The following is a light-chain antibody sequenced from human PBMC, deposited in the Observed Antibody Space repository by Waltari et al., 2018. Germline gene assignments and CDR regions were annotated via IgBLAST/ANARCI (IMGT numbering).Light chain of an antibody. CDR2: AAS. J-gene: IGKJ4*01. V-gene: IGKV1-9*01. CDR3: LQLNSYPLT. CDR1: QGISNY. Sequence: DIQLTQSPSFLSASVGDRVTITCRASQGISNYLAWYQQKPGKAPNLLISAASTLQSGVPSRFSGSGSETEFTLTISSLQPEDFATYFCLQLNSYPLTFGGGTNVEIK.